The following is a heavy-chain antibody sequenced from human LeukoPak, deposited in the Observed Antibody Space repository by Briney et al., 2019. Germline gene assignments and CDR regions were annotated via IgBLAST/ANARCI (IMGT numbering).Heavy chain of an antibody. CDR1: GGSISSSSYY. J-gene: IGHJ3*02. CDR2: IYYSGST. CDR3: ASALPHYYDSSGNDAFDI. D-gene: IGHD3-22*01. Sequence: SETLSLTCTVSGGSISSSSYYWGWIRQPPGKGLEWIGSIYYSGSTYYNPSLKSRVTISVDTSKNQFSLKLSSVTAADTAAYYCASALPHYYDSSGNDAFDIWGQGTMVTVSS. V-gene: IGHV4-39*01.